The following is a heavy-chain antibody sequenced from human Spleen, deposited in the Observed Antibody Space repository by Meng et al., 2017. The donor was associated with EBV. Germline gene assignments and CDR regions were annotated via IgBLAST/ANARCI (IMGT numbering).Heavy chain of an antibody. CDR2: IMPMFGTS. CDR3: ARGDKWLKPDY. V-gene: IGHV1-69*06. D-gene: IGHD5-24*01. J-gene: IGHJ4*02. Sequence: QWQLVKFGDEVERPGASVRVSCKSSGEIVTKIALNWVRQAPGQGLEWMGGIMPMFGTSRYSKKFLGKAIITADKSMDTVYLDLSSLTSDDTALYFCARGDKWLKPDYWGQGTLVTVSS. CDR1: GEIVTKIA.